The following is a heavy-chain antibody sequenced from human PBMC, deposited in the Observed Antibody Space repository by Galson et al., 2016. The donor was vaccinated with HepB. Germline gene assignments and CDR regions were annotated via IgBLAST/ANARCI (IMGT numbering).Heavy chain of an antibody. V-gene: IGHV3-7*03. CDR3: AHAPNLYYFDN. CDR1: EFTFSSYA. D-gene: IGHD2-2*01. J-gene: IGHJ4*02. CDR2: IKQDGSER. Sequence: SLRLSCAASEFTFSSYAMNWVRQAPGKGLEWVANIKQDGSERYYVDSVKGRFTISRDNAKNSLYLQMNSLRVEDTAVYYCAHAPNLYYFDNWGQGTLVTASS.